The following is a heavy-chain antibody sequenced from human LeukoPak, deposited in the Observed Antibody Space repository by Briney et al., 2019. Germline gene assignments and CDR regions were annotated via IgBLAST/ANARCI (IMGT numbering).Heavy chain of an antibody. CDR3: ARGGITMSGYPPTY. D-gene: IGHD3-10*02. CDR2: INPHSGVT. V-gene: IGHV1-2*02. J-gene: IGHJ4*02. Sequence: ASVKVSCKASGYPFTGYYVLWVRQAPGQGLECVGWINPHSGVTTYAQNFQGRVTMTRDTSISTGYMELSGLRSDDTAVYYCARGGITMSGYPPTYWGQGTPVTVSS. CDR1: GYPFTGYY.